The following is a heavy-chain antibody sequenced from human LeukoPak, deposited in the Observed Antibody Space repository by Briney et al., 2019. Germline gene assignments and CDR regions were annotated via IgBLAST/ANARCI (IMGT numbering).Heavy chain of an antibody. D-gene: IGHD2-2*01. CDR2: IWYDGSNK. J-gene: IGHJ5*02. Sequence: GGSLRLSCAASGFTFSSYGMHWVRQAPGKGLERVAVIWYDGSNKYYADSVKGRFTISRDNSKNTLYLQMNSLRAEDTAVYYCARDSQRVGYCSSTSCYLWFDPWGQGTLVTVSS. CDR3: ARDSQRVGYCSSTSCYLWFDP. V-gene: IGHV3-33*01. CDR1: GFTFSSYG.